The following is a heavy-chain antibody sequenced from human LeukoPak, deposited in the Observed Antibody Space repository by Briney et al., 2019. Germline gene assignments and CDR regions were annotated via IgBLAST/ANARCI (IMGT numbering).Heavy chain of an antibody. D-gene: IGHD5-12*01. CDR1: GGTFSSYT. CDR3: AVDIVATIDWFGTPVAFDI. V-gene: IGHV1-69*02. J-gene: IGHJ3*02. Sequence: SVKVSCKASGGTFSSYTISWVRQAPGQGLEWKGRIIPILGIANYAQKFQGRVTITADKSTSTAYMELSSLRSEDTAVYYCAVDIVATIDWFGTPVAFDIWGQGTMVTVSS. CDR2: IIPILGIA.